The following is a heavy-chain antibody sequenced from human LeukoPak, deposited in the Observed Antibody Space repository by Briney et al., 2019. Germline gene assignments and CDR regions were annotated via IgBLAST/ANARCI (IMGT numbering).Heavy chain of an antibody. CDR3: AKDRAYCSSTSCNPYNSFDP. J-gene: IGHJ5*02. Sequence: GGSLRLSCAASGFTFSRYAMSWVRQAPGKGLEWVSAISGSGGSTYYADSVKGRFTISRDNSKNTLYLQMNSLRAEDTAVYYCAKDRAYCSSTSCNPYNSFDPWGQGTLVTVSS. CDR1: GFTFSRYA. V-gene: IGHV3-23*01. CDR2: ISGSGGST. D-gene: IGHD2-2*01.